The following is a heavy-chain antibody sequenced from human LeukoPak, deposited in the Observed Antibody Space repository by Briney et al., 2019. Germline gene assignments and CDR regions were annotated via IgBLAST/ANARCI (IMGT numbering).Heavy chain of an antibody. V-gene: IGHV3-66*01. CDR1: GFTVSSNY. J-gene: IGHJ6*02. D-gene: IGHD6-6*01. Sequence: GGSLRLSCAASGFTVSSNYMSWVRQAPGKGLEWVSVIDSGGRKKYAESVKGRFTISRDNSKNTLFLQMNSLRAGDTAVYYCARGSSSHPLYYGMDVWGQGTTVTVSS. CDR2: IDSGGRK. CDR3: ARGSSSHPLYYGMDV.